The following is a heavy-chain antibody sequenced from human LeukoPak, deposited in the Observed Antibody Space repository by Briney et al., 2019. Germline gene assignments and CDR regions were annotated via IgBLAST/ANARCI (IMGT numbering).Heavy chain of an antibody. J-gene: IGHJ4*02. Sequence: PGGSLRLSCAASGFTFSSYGMHWVRQAPGKGLEWVAVISYDGSNKYYADSVKGRFTISRDNSKNTLYLQMSSLRAEDTAVYYCAHMPAYCSGGSCYPFDYWGQGTLVTVSS. D-gene: IGHD2-15*01. V-gene: IGHV3-30*03. CDR2: ISYDGSNK. CDR3: AHMPAYCSGGSCYPFDY. CDR1: GFTFSSYG.